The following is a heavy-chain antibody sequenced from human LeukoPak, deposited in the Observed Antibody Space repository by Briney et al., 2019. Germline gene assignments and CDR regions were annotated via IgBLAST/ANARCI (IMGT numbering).Heavy chain of an antibody. V-gene: IGHV3-23*01. CDR2: ISGSGGST. CDR3: AKDLVDTAMIDFDY. J-gene: IGHJ4*02. Sequence: PGGSLRLSGAASGFTFSSYAMSWVRQAPGTGLEWVSAISGSGGSTYYADSVKGRFTISRDNSKNTLYLQMNSLRAEDTALYYCAKDLVDTAMIDFDYWGQGTLVTVSS. D-gene: IGHD5-18*01. CDR1: GFTFSSYA.